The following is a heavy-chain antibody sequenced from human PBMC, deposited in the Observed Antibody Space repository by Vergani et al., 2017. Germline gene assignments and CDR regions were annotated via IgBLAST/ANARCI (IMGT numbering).Heavy chain of an antibody. CDR3: AKEGGTWLLGLDY. Sequence: EVQLVESGGGLVQPGGSLKLSCAASGFTFSGSAMHWVRQASGKGLEWVGRIRSKANSYATAYAASVKGRFTISRDNAKNSLYLQMNSLRAEDTAVYYCAKEGGTWLLGLDYWGQGTLVTVSS. CDR1: GFTFSGSA. V-gene: IGHV3-73*02. J-gene: IGHJ4*02. CDR2: IRSKANSYAT. D-gene: IGHD1-14*01.